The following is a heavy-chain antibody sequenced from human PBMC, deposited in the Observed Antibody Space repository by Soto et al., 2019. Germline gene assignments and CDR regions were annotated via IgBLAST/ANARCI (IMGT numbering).Heavy chain of an antibody. D-gene: IGHD6-13*01. CDR1: GYTVSGYY. CDR2: INPNSGGT. CDR3: AREAKAAAGMYYYYYYGMDV. J-gene: IGHJ6*02. Sequence: ASVKVSCKASGYTVSGYYMHWVRQAPGQGLEWMGWINPNSGGTNYAQKFQGWVTMTRDTSISTAYMELSRLRSDDTAVYYCAREAKAAAGMYYYYYYGMDVWGQGTTVTVSS. V-gene: IGHV1-2*04.